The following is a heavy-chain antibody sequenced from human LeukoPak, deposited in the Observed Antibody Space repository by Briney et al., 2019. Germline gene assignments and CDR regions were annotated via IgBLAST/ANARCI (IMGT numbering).Heavy chain of an antibody. CDR2: ISAYNGNT. CDR3: ARITMVRGVIFDWYFDL. V-gene: IGHV1-18*01. J-gene: IGHJ2*01. CDR1: GYTFTSHG. Sequence: ASVKVSCKASGYTFTSHGILWVRQAPGQGLEWMGWISAYNGNTNYAQKLQGRVTMTTDTSTSTAYMELRSLRSDDTAVYYCARITMVRGVIFDWYFDLWGRGTLVTVSS. D-gene: IGHD3-10*01.